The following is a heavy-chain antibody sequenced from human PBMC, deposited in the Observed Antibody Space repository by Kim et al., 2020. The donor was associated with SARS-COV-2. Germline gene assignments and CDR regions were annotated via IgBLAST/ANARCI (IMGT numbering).Heavy chain of an antibody. V-gene: IGHV3-9*01. Sequence: GGSLRLSCAASGFTFDDYAMHWVRQAPGKGLEWVSGISWNSGSIGYADSVKGRFTISRDNAKNSLYLQMNSLRAEDTALYYCAKDGGYCSSTSCYLAPYYYYGMDVWGQGTTVTVSS. D-gene: IGHD2-2*01. CDR1: GFTFDDYA. CDR2: ISWNSGSI. CDR3: AKDGGYCSSTSCYLAPYYYYGMDV. J-gene: IGHJ6*02.